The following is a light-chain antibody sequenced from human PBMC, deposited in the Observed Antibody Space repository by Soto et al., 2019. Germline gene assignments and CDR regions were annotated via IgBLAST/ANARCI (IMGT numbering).Light chain of an antibody. CDR2: AAS. CDR3: QQYGGSPRT. V-gene: IGKV3-20*01. J-gene: IGKJ2*01. Sequence: DIVLTQSPGTLSLSPGERATLSCRASQSVSSSQLAWYQQKPGQPPRLLIYAASSRATGIPDRFSGSGSGTDFTLTISRLEPDDFAIYFCQQYGGSPRTFGQGTKLEIK. CDR1: QSVSSSQ.